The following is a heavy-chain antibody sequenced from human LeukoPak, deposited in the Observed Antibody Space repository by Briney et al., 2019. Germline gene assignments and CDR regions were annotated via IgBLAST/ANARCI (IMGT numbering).Heavy chain of an antibody. J-gene: IGHJ4*02. D-gene: IGHD6-13*01. CDR3: GEGQQLVETFDY. V-gene: IGHV3-7*01. CDR1: GFTFGKYW. CDR2: IKLDGSEK. Sequence: GGSLRLSCVASGFTFGKYWMSWVRQAPGKGLEWVANIKLDGSEKNYVDSVKGRFTISRDNTKNSLYLQMNSLGAEDTAVYYCGEGQQLVETFDYWGQGTLVTVSS.